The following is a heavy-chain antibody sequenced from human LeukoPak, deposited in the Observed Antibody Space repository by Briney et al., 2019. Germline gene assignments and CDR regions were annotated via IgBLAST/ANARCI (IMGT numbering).Heavy chain of an antibody. CDR3: ARVTDYYYDTSGYYV. D-gene: IGHD3-22*01. J-gene: IGHJ4*02. Sequence: GASVKVSCKASGYTFTGYYMHWVRQAPGQGLEWMGWINPNSGGTNYAQNFQGRVTMTRDTSINTAYMELSRLKSDDTAVCYCARVTDYYYDTSGYYVWGQGTLVTVSS. CDR1: GYTFTGYY. CDR2: INPNSGGT. V-gene: IGHV1-2*02.